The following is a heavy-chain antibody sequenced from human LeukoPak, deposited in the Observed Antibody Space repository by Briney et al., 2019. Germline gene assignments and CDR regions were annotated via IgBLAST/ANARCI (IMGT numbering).Heavy chain of an antibody. J-gene: IGHJ4*02. D-gene: IGHD5-18*01. CDR3: ARELGYSYGPDY. CDR1: GYTFTSYG. Sequence: EASVKVSCKASGYTFTSYGISWVRQAPGQGLEWMGIINPSGGSTSYAQKFQGRVTMTRDMSTSTVYMELSSLRSEDTAVYYCARELGYSYGPDYWGQGTLVTVSS. V-gene: IGHV1-46*01. CDR2: INPSGGST.